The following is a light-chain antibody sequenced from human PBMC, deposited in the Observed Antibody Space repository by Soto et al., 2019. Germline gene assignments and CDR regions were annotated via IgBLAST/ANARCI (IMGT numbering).Light chain of an antibody. CDR3: STYINSITFVI. Sequence: QSVLTQPASVSGSPGQSITISCTGTSSDVGAYNYISWYQQHPGKAPKLMIYEVSNQPSGVSTRFSGSKSGNTASLTISGLQAEDEGDYYCSTYINSITFVIFGGGTKLTVL. CDR1: SSDVGAYNY. V-gene: IGLV2-14*01. CDR2: EVS. J-gene: IGLJ2*01.